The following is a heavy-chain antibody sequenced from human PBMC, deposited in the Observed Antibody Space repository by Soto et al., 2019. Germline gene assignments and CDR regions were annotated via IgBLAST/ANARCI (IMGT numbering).Heavy chain of an antibody. Sequence: QVQLVQSGAEVKKPGSSVKVSCKASGGTFSSYAISWVRQAPGQGLEWMGGILPIFGTANYAQKFQGRVTITADESTSTAYMELSSLRSEDTAVYYCARGAGDYVIGYYYYGMDVCGQGTTVTVSS. V-gene: IGHV1-69*01. CDR1: GGTFSSYA. CDR2: ILPIFGTA. D-gene: IGHD4-17*01. CDR3: ARGAGDYVIGYYYYGMDV. J-gene: IGHJ6*02.